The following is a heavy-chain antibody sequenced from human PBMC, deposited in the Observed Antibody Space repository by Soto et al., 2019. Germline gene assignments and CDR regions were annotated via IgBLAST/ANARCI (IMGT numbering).Heavy chain of an antibody. CDR3: ARRYGSGSRLFDY. CDR1: GYTFTSYG. Sequence: QVQLVQSGAEVKKPGASVKVSCKASGYTFTSYGISWVRQAPGQGLEWMGWISAYNGNTNYAQKLQGRVTMTTDTSTSTADMELWRLRCSVAGVYYCARRYGSGSRLFDYWVEGTLVTVSS. J-gene: IGHJ4*02. D-gene: IGHD3-10*01. V-gene: IGHV1-18*01. CDR2: ISAYNGNT.